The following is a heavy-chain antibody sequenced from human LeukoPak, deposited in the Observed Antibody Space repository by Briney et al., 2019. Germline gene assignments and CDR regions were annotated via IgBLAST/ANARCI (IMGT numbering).Heavy chain of an antibody. CDR3: ARTPSVVTPPGAFDI. D-gene: IGHD4-23*01. CDR2: IYTSGIT. V-gene: IGHV4-61*02. J-gene: IGHJ3*02. Sequence: PSETLSLICTVSGGSISSGDYYWSWIRQPAGKGLEWIGRIYTSGITNYNPSLKSRVTISVDTSKNQFSLKLSSVTAADTAVYYCARTPSVVTPPGAFDIWGQGTMVTVSS. CDR1: GGSISSGDYY.